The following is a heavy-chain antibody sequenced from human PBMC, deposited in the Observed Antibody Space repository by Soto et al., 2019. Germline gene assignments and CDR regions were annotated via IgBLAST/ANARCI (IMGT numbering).Heavy chain of an antibody. V-gene: IGHV1-58*01. CDR2: IVVGSGNT. CDR3: AADRYSSSSGYYYGMDV. D-gene: IGHD6-6*01. J-gene: IGHJ6*02. Sequence: SVKVSCKASGFTFTSSAVQWVRQARGQRLEWIGWIVVGSGNTNYAQKFQERVTITRDMSTSTAFMELSSLRSEDTAVYYCAADRYSSSSGYYYGMDVWGQGTTVTVSS. CDR1: GFTFTSSA.